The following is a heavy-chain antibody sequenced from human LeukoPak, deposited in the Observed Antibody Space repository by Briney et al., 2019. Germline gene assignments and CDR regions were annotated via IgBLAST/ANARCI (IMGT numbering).Heavy chain of an antibody. V-gene: IGHV1-18*01. CDR3: ARVYRYYYGSGSSFGYMDV. CDR2: ISAYNGNA. Sequence: ASVKVSCKASGYTFTSYGISWVRQAPGQGLEWMGWISAYNGNANYAQKLQGRVTMTTDTSTSTAYMELRSLRSDDTAVYYCARVYRYYYGSGSSFGYMDVWGKGTTVTVSS. D-gene: IGHD3-10*01. J-gene: IGHJ6*03. CDR1: GYTFTSYG.